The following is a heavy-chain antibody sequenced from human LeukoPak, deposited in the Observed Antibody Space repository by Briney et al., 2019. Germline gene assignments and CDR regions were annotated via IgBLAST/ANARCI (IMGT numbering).Heavy chain of an antibody. J-gene: IGHJ3*02. V-gene: IGHV3-33*01. CDR2: IWYDGSNK. Sequence: GRSLRLSCAASGFTFSSYGMHWVRQAPGKGLEWVAVIWYDGSNKYYADSVKGRFTISRDNSKNTLYLQMNSLRAEDTAVYYCARDQEVGADHDAFDIWGQGTMVTVSS. CDR3: ARDQEVGADHDAFDI. D-gene: IGHD1-26*01. CDR1: GFTFSSYG.